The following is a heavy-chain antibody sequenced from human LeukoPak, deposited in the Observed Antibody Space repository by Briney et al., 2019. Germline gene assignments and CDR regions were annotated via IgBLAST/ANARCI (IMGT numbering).Heavy chain of an antibody. Sequence: GGSLRLSCAASGFTFSSYAMHWVRQAPGKGLEWVAVISYDGSNKYYADSVKGRFTISRDNSKNTLYLQMNSLRAEDTAVYYCARDYSYSSGWNYFDYWGQGTLVTVSS. V-gene: IGHV3-30-3*01. CDR3: ARDYSYSSGWNYFDY. J-gene: IGHJ4*02. D-gene: IGHD6-19*01. CDR2: ISYDGSNK. CDR1: GFTFSSYA.